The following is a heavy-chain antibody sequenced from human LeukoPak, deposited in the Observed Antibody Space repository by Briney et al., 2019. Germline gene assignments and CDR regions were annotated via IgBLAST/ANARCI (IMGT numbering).Heavy chain of an antibody. CDR2: VSGTGGGT. CDR3: VKASSSSPQYNWFDA. D-gene: IGHD6-6*01. CDR1: GFTFSTYA. Sequence: GGSLRLSCAASGFTFSTYAMSWVRQAPGKGLEWVSVVSGTGGGTYYADSVKGRFTISRDNSKNTLYLQMNSLRAEDTALYYCVKASSSSPQYNWFDAWGQGTPVTVSS. V-gene: IGHV3-23*01. J-gene: IGHJ5*02.